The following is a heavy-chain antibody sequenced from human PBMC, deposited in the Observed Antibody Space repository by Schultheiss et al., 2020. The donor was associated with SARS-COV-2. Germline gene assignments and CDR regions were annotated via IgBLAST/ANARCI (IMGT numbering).Heavy chain of an antibody. Sequence: SQTLSLTCTVSGGSISSGSYYWSWIRQPPGKGLEWIGEVIHSGSTKYNPSLKSRVTISVDTSKNQFSLKLSSVTAADTAVYYCARGGTVVVAATPAWFDPWGQGTLVTVSS. CDR1: GGSISSGSYY. J-gene: IGHJ5*02. CDR3: ARGGTVVVAATPAWFDP. D-gene: IGHD2-15*01. V-gene: IGHV4-39*07. CDR2: VIHSGST.